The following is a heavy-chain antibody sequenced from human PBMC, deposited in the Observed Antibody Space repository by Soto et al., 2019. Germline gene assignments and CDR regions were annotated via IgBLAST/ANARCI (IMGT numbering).Heavy chain of an antibody. J-gene: IGHJ4*02. V-gene: IGHV3-30-3*01. Sequence: QVQLVESGGGVVQPGRSLRLSCAASGFTFSSYAMHWVRQAPGKGLEWVAVISYDGSNKYYADSVKGRFTTPRDNSTNTLYLQMNSLRAEDTAVYYCARDLGDYGDYGFDYWGQGTLVTVSS. CDR1: GFTFSSYA. D-gene: IGHD4-17*01. CDR3: ARDLGDYGDYGFDY. CDR2: ISYDGSNK.